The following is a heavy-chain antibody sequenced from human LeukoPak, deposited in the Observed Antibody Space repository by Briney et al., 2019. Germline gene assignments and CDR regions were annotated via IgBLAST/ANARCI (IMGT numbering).Heavy chain of an antibody. D-gene: IGHD3-3*01. CDR3: AAGGGWDPSFGVVTHIDA. Sequence: PGGSLRLSCAASGFTFSGYWMHWVRQGPEKGLELVSRIDNDGHGIIYADSVKGRFTTSRDNAKNTLYLQMNSLRVEDTAVYYCAAGGGWDPSFGVVTHIDAWGKGTTVADS. V-gene: IGHV3-74*01. J-gene: IGHJ6*03. CDR1: GFTFSGYW. CDR2: IDNDGHGI.